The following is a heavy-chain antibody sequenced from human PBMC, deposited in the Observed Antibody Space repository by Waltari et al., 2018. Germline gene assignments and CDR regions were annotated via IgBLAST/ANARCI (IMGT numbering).Heavy chain of an antibody. V-gene: IGHV3-7*03. Sequence: EVQLVESGGGLVQPGGSRRLSCAASGFTFSSYSMTWVRQAPGKGLEWVANIKEDGTEKKYVDSVKGRFTISRDNAKNSLYLEMNSLRVEDTAVYCCARGRYVPGPWGQGTLVTVSS. CDR1: GFTFSSYS. D-gene: IGHD3-10*02. CDR3: ARGRYVPGP. CDR2: IKEDGTEK. J-gene: IGHJ5*02.